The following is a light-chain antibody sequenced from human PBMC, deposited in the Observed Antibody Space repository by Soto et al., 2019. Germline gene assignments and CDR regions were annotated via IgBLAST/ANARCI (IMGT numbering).Light chain of an antibody. CDR2: DAS. Sequence: DIQMTQSPSTLSASVGDRVTISCRASQPINNWLAWYQQKPGEAPRLLIYDASNLESGVPSRFSGRGSETEFTLTINGLRTDDFATYYCQQYDSLWTFGQGTTVAVK. V-gene: IGKV1-5*01. J-gene: IGKJ1*01. CDR3: QQYDSLWT. CDR1: QPINNW.